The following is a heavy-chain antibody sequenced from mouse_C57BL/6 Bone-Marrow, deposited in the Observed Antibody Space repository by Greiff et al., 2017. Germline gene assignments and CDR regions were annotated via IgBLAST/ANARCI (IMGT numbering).Heavy chain of an antibody. Sequence: VQLQQPGAELVRPGASVTLSCKASGYTFTDYEMHWVKQTPVHGLEWIGAIDPETGGTAYNQKFKGKAILTADKSSSTAYMELRSLTSEDSAVYYCTSAYGIWYFDVWGTGTTVTVSS. D-gene: IGHD6-5*01. CDR2: IDPETGGT. CDR1: GYTFTDYE. CDR3: TSAYGIWYFDV. V-gene: IGHV1-15*01. J-gene: IGHJ1*03.